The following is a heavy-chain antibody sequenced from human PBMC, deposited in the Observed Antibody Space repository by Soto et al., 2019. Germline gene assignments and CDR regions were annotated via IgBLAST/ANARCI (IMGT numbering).Heavy chain of an antibody. J-gene: IGHJ6*02. CDR1: GYSLTSYW. D-gene: IGHD6-13*01. CDR2: IYPGDSDT. Sequence: RESLKNSYKGSGYSLTSYWIGWVRQMPGKGLEWMGIIYPGDSDTRYSPSFQGQVTISADKSISTAYLQWSSLKASDTAMYYGLRPAVPPNGLDLWGQGIIVTV. V-gene: IGHV5-51*01. CDR3: LRPAVPPNGLDL.